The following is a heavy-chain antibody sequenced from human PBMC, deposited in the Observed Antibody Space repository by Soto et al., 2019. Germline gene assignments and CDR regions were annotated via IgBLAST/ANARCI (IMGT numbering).Heavy chain of an antibody. CDR2: ISAYNGNT. Sequence: ASVKVSCKASGYTFTSYGISWVRQAPGQGLEWMGWISAYNGNTNYAQKLQGRVTMTTDTSTSTAYMELRSLRPDDTAVYYCARRGPRPGIVGATDPVDFDYWGQGTLVTVSS. V-gene: IGHV1-18*01. CDR3: ARRGPRPGIVGATDPVDFDY. D-gene: IGHD1-26*01. CDR1: GYTFTSYG. J-gene: IGHJ4*02.